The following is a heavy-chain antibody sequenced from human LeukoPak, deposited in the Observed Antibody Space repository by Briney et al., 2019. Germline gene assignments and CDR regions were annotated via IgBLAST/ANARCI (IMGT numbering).Heavy chain of an antibody. D-gene: IGHD3-3*01. CDR2: ISGSGGST. CDR3: AKTLGYYDFWSGSLGALDY. CDR1: GFTFRSYA. V-gene: IGHV3-23*01. Sequence: GGSLRLSCAASGFTFRSYAMSWVRQAPGKGLEWVSAISGSGGSTYYADSVKGRFTISRDNSKNTLYLQMNSLRAEDTAVYYCAKTLGYYDFWSGSLGALDYWGQGTLVTVSS. J-gene: IGHJ4*02.